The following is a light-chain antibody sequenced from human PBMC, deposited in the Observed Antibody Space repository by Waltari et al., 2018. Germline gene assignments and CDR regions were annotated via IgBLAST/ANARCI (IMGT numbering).Light chain of an antibody. J-gene: IGKJ1*01. V-gene: IGKV3-20*01. CDR3: QQYGSSPPWT. Sequence: EIVLTQSPGTLSLSPGERATLSCRASQSVSSSYLAWYQQKPGQTPRLLIYGASSRATGIPDRFRGSGSGTDVTLTISRLEPEDVAVYYCQQYGSSPPWTFGQGTKVEIK. CDR2: GAS. CDR1: QSVSSSY.